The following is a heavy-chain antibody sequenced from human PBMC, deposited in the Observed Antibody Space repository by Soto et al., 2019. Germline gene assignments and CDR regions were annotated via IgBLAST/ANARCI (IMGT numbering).Heavy chain of an antibody. J-gene: IGHJ6*03. V-gene: IGHV3-23*01. Sequence: GGSLRLSCAASGFTFSNYAVNWVRQSPGKGLEWVSAITSSGGSTYYADSVKGRFTISRDNSKNTLYLQMNSLRAEDTAVYYCANYAYCSGGSCYSDYFYYMDVWGKGTTVTVSS. CDR3: ANYAYCSGGSCYSDYFYYMDV. CDR1: GFTFSNYA. D-gene: IGHD2-15*01. CDR2: ITSSGGST.